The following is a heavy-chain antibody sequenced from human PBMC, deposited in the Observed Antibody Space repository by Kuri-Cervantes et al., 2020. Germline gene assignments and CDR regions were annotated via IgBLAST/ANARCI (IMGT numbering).Heavy chain of an antibody. CDR2: ISSSSSYI. D-gene: IGHD1-14*01. V-gene: IGHV3-21*01. CDR1: GFTFSSYS. J-gene: IGHJ4*02. CDR3: ATAPPLYRTIWYNRDY. Sequence: GESLKISCAASGFTFSSYSMNWVRQAPGKGLEWVSSISSSSSYIYYADSVKGRFTISRDNAKNSLYLQMNSLRAEDTAVYYCATAPPLYRTIWYNRDYWGQGTLVTVSS.